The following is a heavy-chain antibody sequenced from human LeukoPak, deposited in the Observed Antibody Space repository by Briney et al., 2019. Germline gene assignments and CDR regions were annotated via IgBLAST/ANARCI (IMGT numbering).Heavy chain of an antibody. CDR2: IYNGGST. CDR1: GLTVSSNY. Sequence: PGGSLRLSCAASGLTVSSNYMSWVRQAPGKGLEWVSIIYNGGSTYYADSVKGRFTISRDNSKNTLYLQMNSLGAEDTAVYYCANYGRNGYFDYWGQGTLVTVSS. CDR3: ANYGRNGYFDY. J-gene: IGHJ4*02. V-gene: IGHV3-53*01. D-gene: IGHD3-22*01.